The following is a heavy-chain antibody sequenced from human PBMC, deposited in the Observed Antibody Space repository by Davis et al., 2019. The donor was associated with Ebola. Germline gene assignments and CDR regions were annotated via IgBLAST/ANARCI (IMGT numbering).Heavy chain of an antibody. Sequence: GESLKISCAASGYTFSSYWMIWVRQAPGKGLEWVANIKQDGSEKYYVDSAKGRFTISRDNAKNSLYLQMNSLRAEDTAVYYCAIGVDRAFDIWGQGTMVTVSS. J-gene: IGHJ3*02. CDR2: IKQDGSEK. CDR3: AIGVDRAFDI. CDR1: GYTFSSYW. V-gene: IGHV3-7*03.